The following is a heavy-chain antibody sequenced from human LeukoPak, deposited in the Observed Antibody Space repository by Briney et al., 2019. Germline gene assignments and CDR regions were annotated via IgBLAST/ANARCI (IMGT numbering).Heavy chain of an antibody. V-gene: IGHV3-21*01. D-gene: IGHD5-12*01. CDR2: ISPDSNYN. Sequence: TAGESLRLSCAASGFTFSTYSMNWLRLAPGKGLEWVSSISPDSNYNYYVDSVKGRFTISRDNAKSSLYLQMNSLRAEDTAVYYCVRGGYRGFDYEYWGQGTLVTVSS. J-gene: IGHJ4*02. CDR1: GFTFSTYS. CDR3: VRGGYRGFDYEY.